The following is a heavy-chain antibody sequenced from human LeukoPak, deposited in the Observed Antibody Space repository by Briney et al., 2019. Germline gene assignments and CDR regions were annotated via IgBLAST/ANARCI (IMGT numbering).Heavy chain of an antibody. J-gene: IGHJ4*02. D-gene: IGHD5-12*01. V-gene: IGHV3-30*18. CDR1: GFTFSSYG. CDR3: AKDHTSYSGYDSLDY. Sequence: PGGSLRLSCAASGFTFSSYGMHWVRQAPGKGLEWVAVISYDGSNKYYADSVKGRFTISRDNSKNTLHLEMNSLRAEDTAVYYCAKDHTSYSGYDSLDYWGQGTLVTVSS. CDR2: ISYDGSNK.